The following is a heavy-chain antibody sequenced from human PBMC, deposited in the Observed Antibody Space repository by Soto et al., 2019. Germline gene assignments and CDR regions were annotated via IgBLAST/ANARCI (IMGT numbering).Heavy chain of an antibody. J-gene: IGHJ2*01. CDR3: ARDYRKVVVAATTHWYFDL. Sequence: PSETLSLTCAVSGGSISSGGCSWSWIRQPPGKGLEWIGYMYHSGSTYYNPSLKSRVTISIDTSKNQFSLKLSSVTAADTAVYYCARDYRKVVVAATTHWYFDLWGRGTLVTVSS. D-gene: IGHD2-15*01. CDR2: MYHSGST. CDR1: GGSISSGGCS. V-gene: IGHV4-30-2*01.